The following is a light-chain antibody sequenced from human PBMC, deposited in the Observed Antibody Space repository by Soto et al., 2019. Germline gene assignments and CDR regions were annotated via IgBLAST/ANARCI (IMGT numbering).Light chain of an antibody. V-gene: IGKV1-33*01. CDR3: QQYDNLPWT. Sequence: DMQMTQSPSSLSASVGDTVTITCRASQNVKNYLNWYKQRPGRAPSLLIYDASNLETGVPSRFSGSGSGTDFTFTISSLQPEDIATYYCQQYDNLPWTFGQGTKVDIK. CDR1: QNVKNY. CDR2: DAS. J-gene: IGKJ1*01.